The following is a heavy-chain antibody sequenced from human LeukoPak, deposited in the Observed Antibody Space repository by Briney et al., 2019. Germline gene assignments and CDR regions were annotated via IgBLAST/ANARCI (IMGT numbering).Heavy chain of an antibody. Sequence: GSLRLSCAASGFKFSDHYIDWVRQAPGKGLEWIGEINHSGSTNYNPSLKSRVTISVDTSKNQFSLKLSSVTAADTAVYYCARGQVGDYWGQGTLVTVSS. CDR1: GFKFSDHY. CDR2: INHSGST. V-gene: IGHV4-34*01. CDR3: ARGQVGDY. J-gene: IGHJ4*02. D-gene: IGHD1-26*01.